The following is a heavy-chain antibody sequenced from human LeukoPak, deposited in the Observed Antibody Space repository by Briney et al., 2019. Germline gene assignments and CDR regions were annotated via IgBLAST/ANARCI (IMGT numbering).Heavy chain of an antibody. CDR2: IWYDGSNK. CDR3: AKVAVGAAYFFDY. V-gene: IGHV3-33*06. D-gene: IGHD1-26*01. J-gene: IGHJ4*02. CDR1: GFTFSSYG. Sequence: PGRSLRLSCAASGFTFSSYGMHWVRQAPGKGLEWVAVIWYDGSNKYYADSVKGRFTISRDNSKNTLYLQMNSLRAEDTAVYYCAKVAVGAAYFFDYWGQGTLVTVSS.